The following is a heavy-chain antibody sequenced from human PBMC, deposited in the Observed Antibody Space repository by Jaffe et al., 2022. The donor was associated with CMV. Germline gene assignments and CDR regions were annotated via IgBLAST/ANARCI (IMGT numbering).Heavy chain of an antibody. V-gene: IGHV3-33*01. J-gene: IGHJ5*02. CDR1: GFTFNTYV. Sequence: QVQLIQSGGGVVQPGMSLRLSCAASGFTFNTYVMHWVRQAPGRVLEWVAVIWPDGTNEWYVDSVRGRFTISRDNSKNTLYLQMNSLRAEDTAVYYCARGGLTGHNWFDPWGQGSLVSVSS. CDR2: IWPDGTNE. CDR3: ARGGLTGHNWFDP. D-gene: IGHD3-9*01.